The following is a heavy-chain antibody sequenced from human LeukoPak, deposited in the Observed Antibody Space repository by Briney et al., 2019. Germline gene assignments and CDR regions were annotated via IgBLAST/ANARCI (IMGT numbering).Heavy chain of an antibody. J-gene: IGHJ4*02. D-gene: IGHD1-26*01. CDR1: GYTFTGYY. CDR2: INPNSGNT. Sequence: ASVKVSCKASGYTFTGYYMHWVRQAPGQGLEWMGWINPNSGNTGYAQKFQGRVTMTRNTSISTAYMELSSLRSEDTAVYYCARESLIVGASSDFDYWGQGTLVTVSS. CDR3: ARESLIVGASSDFDY. V-gene: IGHV1-8*02.